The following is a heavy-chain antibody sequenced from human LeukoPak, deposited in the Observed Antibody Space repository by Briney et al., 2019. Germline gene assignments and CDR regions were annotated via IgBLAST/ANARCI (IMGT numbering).Heavy chain of an antibody. CDR1: GGSISSYY. CDR3: ARIPGIAVAGSPYYYYYMDV. V-gene: IGHV4-59*08. J-gene: IGHJ6*03. CDR2: IYYSGST. Sequence: SETLSLTCTVSGGSISSYYWSWIRQPPGKGLEWIGYIYYSGSTNYNPSLKSRVTISVDTSKNQFSLKLSTVTAADTAVYYCARIPGIAVAGSPYYYYYMDVWGEGTTVTVSS. D-gene: IGHD6-19*01.